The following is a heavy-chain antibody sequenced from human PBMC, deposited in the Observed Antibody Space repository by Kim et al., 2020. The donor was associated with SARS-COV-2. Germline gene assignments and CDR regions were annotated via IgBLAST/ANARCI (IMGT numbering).Heavy chain of an antibody. CDR3: ARPDVDTAMVYSY. D-gene: IGHD5-18*01. V-gene: IGHV4-39*01. CDR2: IYYSGST. J-gene: IGHJ4*02. CDR1: GGSISSSSYY. Sequence: SETLSLTCTVSGGSISSSSYYWGWIRQPPGKGLEWIGSIYYSGSTYYNPSLKSRVTISVDTSKNQFSLKLSSVTAADTAVYYCARPDVDTAMVYSYWGQGTLVTVSS.